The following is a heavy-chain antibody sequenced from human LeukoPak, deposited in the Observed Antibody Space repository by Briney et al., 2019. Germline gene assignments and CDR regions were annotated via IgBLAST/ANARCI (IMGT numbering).Heavy chain of an antibody. CDR2: INHSGST. D-gene: IGHD6-19*01. CDR1: GGSFSGYY. J-gene: IGHJ4*02. Sequence: PSETLSLTCAVYGGSFSGYYWSWIRQPPGKGLEWIGEINHSGSTNYNPSLKSRVTISVDTSKNQFSLRLSSVTAADTAVYYCARPSGWYRFFDYWGQGTLVTVSS. CDR3: ARPSGWYRFFDY. V-gene: IGHV4-34*01.